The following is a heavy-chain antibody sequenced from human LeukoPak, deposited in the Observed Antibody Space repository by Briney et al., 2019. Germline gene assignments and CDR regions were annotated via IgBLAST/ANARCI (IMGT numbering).Heavy chain of an antibody. CDR2: ISSSLDSNI. CDR1: GFTFNIYS. CDR3: ARGVRDILSGYYTDYYFYYMDV. D-gene: IGHD3-9*01. V-gene: IGHV3-48*01. J-gene: IGHJ6*03. Sequence: GGSLRLSCAASGFTFNIYSMNWVRQAPGKGLEWVSFISSSLDSNIYYADSVRGRFTISRDNAKNSLYLQMNSLRAEDTAVYYCARGVRDILSGYYTDYYFYYMDVWGKGTTVTVSS.